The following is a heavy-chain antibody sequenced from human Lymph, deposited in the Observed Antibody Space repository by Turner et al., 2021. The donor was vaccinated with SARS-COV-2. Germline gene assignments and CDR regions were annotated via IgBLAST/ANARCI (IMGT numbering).Heavy chain of an antibody. V-gene: IGHV3-23*01. CDR1: GFTFSSYA. CDR3: AKGVRGAMIVVVIPYFDY. Sequence: VQLLGSGGGLVQPGGSLRLSCAASGFTFSSYAMSWVGQATGKGRGWVSAISGSGGDTYYADSGKGRFTISRDNSKNTLYLQMNSLRAEDTAVYYCAKGVRGAMIVVVIPYFDYWGQGTLVTVSS. D-gene: IGHD3-22*01. CDR2: ISGSGGDT. J-gene: IGHJ4*02.